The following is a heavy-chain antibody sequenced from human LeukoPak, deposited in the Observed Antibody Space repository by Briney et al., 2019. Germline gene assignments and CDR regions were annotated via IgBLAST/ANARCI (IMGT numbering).Heavy chain of an antibody. Sequence: PGGSLRLSCAASGFTFSSYEMNWVRQAPGQGLEWVSYISTRGSTIYYADSVKGRFTISRDNAKNSLYLQMNSLRAEDTAVYYCAHVKARSRSTFDIWGQGTMVTVSS. CDR1: GFTFSSYE. CDR2: ISTRGSTI. D-gene: IGHD1-14*01. CDR3: AHVKARSRSTFDI. V-gene: IGHV3-48*03. J-gene: IGHJ3*02.